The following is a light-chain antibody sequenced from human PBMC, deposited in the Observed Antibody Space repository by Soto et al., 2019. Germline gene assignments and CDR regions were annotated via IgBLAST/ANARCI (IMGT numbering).Light chain of an antibody. CDR1: QGISNY. Sequence: DIQMTQSPSSLSASVGDRVTITCRASQGISNYLAWYQQKPGKVPKLLIYAASPLQSGVQSRFSGSGYGTDFALTISSLQPEDVATNYCQKYNSAPWTFGQGTKVKIK. CDR2: AAS. CDR3: QKYNSAPWT. J-gene: IGKJ1*01. V-gene: IGKV1-27*01.